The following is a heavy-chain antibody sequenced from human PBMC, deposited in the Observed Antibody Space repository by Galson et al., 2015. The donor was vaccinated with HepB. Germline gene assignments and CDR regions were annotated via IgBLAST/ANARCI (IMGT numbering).Heavy chain of an antibody. CDR3: ARDVVQWLGRGARHFDY. D-gene: IGHD6-19*01. CDR2: ISAYNGNT. CDR1: GYTFTSYG. Sequence: SVKVSCKASGYTFTSYGISWVRQAPGQGLEWMGWISAYNGNTNYAQKLQGRVTMTTDTSTSTAYMELRSLRSDDTAVYYCARDVVQWLGRGARHFDYWGQGTLVTVSS. J-gene: IGHJ4*02. V-gene: IGHV1-18*04.